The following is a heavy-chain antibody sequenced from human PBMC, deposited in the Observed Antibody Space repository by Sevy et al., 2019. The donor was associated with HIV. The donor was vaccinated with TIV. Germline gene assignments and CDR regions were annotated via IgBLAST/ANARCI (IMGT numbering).Heavy chain of an antibody. Sequence: GGSLRLSCAASGFIFSRYEMNWVRQAPGKGLEWVSYISHSGGAINYADSVKGRFTVSRDNAKNSLYLQMDSLRAEDRAVYYCARDLPPSATTVAHFDYWGQGTLVTVSS. D-gene: IGHD4-17*01. J-gene: IGHJ4*02. CDR3: ARDLPPSATTVAHFDY. CDR1: GFIFSRYE. CDR2: ISHSGGAI. V-gene: IGHV3-48*03.